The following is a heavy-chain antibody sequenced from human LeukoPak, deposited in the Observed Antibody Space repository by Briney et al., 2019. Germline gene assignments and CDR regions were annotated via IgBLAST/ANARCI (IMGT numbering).Heavy chain of an antibody. CDR1: GFTFSNYD. V-gene: IGHV3-13*01. CDR3: ASSPAYSSSWYAIDN. D-gene: IGHD6-13*01. J-gene: IGHJ4*02. CDR2: IGTAGDT. Sequence: GGSLRLSCAASGFTFSNYDRHWVRQAAGKGLEWVSGIGTAGDTYYPGSVKGRFTISRENAKNSLYLHMNSLSAGDTAVYYCASSPAYSSSWYAIDNWGQGTLVTVSS.